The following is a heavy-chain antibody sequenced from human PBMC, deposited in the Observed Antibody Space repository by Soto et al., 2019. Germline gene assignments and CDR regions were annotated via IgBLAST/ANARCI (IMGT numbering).Heavy chain of an antibody. CDR3: ARDRENRWPRIFGVS. V-gene: IGHV4-4*07. CDR1: GGSISSYY. J-gene: IGHJ4*02. CDR2: IYTSGST. Sequence: QVQLQESGPGLVKPSETLSLTCTVSGGSISSYYWSWIRQPAGKGLEWIGRIYTSGSTNYNPSLKSRVAMSVDTSKNQFSLKLSSVTAADTAVYYCARDRENRWPRIFGVSWGQGTLVTVSS. D-gene: IGHD3-3*01.